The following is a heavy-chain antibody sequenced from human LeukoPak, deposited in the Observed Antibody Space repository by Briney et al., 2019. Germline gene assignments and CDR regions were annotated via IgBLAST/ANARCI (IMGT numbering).Heavy chain of an antibody. V-gene: IGHV4-34*01. CDR1: GGSFSGYY. Sequence: SETLSLTCAVYGGSFSGYYWSWIRQPPGKGLEWIGEINHSGSTNYNPSLKSRVTISVDTSKNQFSLKLSSVTAADTAVYYCAIGGVIGPDYWGQGTQVTVSS. CDR3: AIGGVIGPDY. D-gene: IGHD3-16*02. J-gene: IGHJ4*02. CDR2: INHSGST.